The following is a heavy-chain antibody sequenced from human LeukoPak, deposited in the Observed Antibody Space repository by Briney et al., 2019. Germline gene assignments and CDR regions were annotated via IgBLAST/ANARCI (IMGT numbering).Heavy chain of an antibody. CDR2: INPSGGST. V-gene: IGHV1-46*01. J-gene: IGHJ3*02. D-gene: IGHD3-22*01. CDR3: ARVKPNYYDSSAYGTFDI. Sequence: ASVKVSCKASGSSFTSYYMRWVRQAPGQGLEWMGIINPSGGSTSYAQKFQGRVTMTRDTPTSTVYMELSSLRSEDTAVYYCARVKPNYYDSSAYGTFDIWGQGTMVTVSS. CDR1: GSSFTSYY.